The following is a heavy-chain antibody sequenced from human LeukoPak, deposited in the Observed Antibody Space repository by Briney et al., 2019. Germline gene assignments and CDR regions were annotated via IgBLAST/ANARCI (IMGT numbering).Heavy chain of an antibody. V-gene: IGHV3-48*03. J-gene: IGHJ5*02. CDR3: ARDLYYGSGSPNWFDP. Sequence: PGGSLRLSCAASEFTFSSYEMNWVRQAPGKGLEWVSYISSSGSTILYADSVKGRFTISRDNAKNSLYLQMNSLRAEDTAVYYCARDLYYGSGSPNWFDPWGQGTLVTVSS. CDR2: ISSSGSTI. CDR1: EFTFSSYE. D-gene: IGHD3-10*01.